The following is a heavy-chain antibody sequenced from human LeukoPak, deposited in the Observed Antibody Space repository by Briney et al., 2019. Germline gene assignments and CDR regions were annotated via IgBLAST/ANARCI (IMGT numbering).Heavy chain of an antibody. CDR3: ARLITYYYDSSGDAFDI. Sequence: GGSLRLSCAASGFTFSSYEMNWVRQAPGKGLEWVSYISSSGSTIYYADSVKGRFTISRDNSKNTLYLQMNSLRAEDTAVYYCARLITYYYDSSGDAFDIWGQGTMVTVSS. D-gene: IGHD3-22*01. J-gene: IGHJ3*02. CDR1: GFTFSSYE. CDR2: ISSSGSTI. V-gene: IGHV3-48*03.